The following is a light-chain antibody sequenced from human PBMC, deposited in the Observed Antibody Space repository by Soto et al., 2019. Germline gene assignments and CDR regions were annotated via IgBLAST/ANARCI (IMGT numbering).Light chain of an antibody. J-gene: IGKJ3*01. CDR1: QSVASTY. V-gene: IGKV3-20*01. CDR2: GAS. CDR3: QQYGNSPPFT. Sequence: LFAQSSRPLSLSPGERATLSCRASQSVASTYLAWYQQKPGQAPRLLIYGASSRATGIPDRFSGSGSGTDFTLTISRLEPEDFAVYYCQQYGNSPPFTFGPGT.